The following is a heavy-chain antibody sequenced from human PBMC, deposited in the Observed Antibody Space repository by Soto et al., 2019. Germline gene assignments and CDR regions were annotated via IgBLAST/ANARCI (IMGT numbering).Heavy chain of an antibody. J-gene: IGHJ6*02. V-gene: IGHV4-31*03. CDR1: GGSISSGGYY. CDR2: IYYSGST. CDR3: ARDRLRFLEDNYYYYGMDV. D-gene: IGHD3-3*01. Sequence: QVQLQESGPGLVKPSQTLSLTCTVSGGSISSGGYYWSWIRQHPGKGLEWIGYIYYSGSTYYNPSLTSRVTISVDTSKNQFSLKLSAVTAADTAVYYCARDRLRFLEDNYYYYGMDVWGQGTTVTVSS.